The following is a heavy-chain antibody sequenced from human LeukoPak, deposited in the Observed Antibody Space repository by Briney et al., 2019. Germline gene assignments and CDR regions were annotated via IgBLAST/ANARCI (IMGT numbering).Heavy chain of an antibody. J-gene: IGHJ6*02. D-gene: IGHD3-3*01. Sequence: SQTLSLTCTVSGGSISSGDYYWSWIRQPPGKGLEWIGYIYYSGSTNYNPSLKSRATISVDTSKNQFSLKLSSVTAADTAVYYCARAESITIFGVVIGGMDVWGQGTTVTVSS. CDR1: GGSISSGDYY. CDR2: IYYSGST. V-gene: IGHV4-61*08. CDR3: ARAESITIFGVVIGGMDV.